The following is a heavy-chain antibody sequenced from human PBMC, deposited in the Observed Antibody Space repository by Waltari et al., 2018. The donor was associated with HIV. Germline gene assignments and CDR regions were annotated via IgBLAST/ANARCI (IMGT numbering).Heavy chain of an antibody. CDR2: IKSKSDGGTT. J-gene: IGHJ5*02. CDR1: GFSFSNAW. CDR3: TTVAVGAAFGGS. Sequence: EVQLVEYGGGLVKPGGSLRVSCVGSGFSFSNAWLTWVRQAPGKGLEWVGRIKSKSDGGTTENAAPVKGRFTISRDDSKNTLFLQMNSLKTEDTAVYYCTTVAVGAAFGGSWGQGTLVTVSS. D-gene: IGHD1-26*01. V-gene: IGHV3-15*01.